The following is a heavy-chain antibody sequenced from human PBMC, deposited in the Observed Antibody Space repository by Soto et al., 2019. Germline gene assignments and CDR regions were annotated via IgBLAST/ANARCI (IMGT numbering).Heavy chain of an antibody. D-gene: IGHD2-2*02. J-gene: IGHJ6*02. Sequence: EVQLVESGGGLVLPGGSPRLSCAASGFMFSSSWMTWVRQAPGKGLEWVANIKPDGSEVYYADSVKGRFTISRDNPRNSLYLQMSSLRAEDTAVYYCARESLLKSIPIYVYYYYAMDVWGQGTTVIVSS. CDR3: ARESLLKSIPIYVYYYYAMDV. CDR1: GFMFSSSW. V-gene: IGHV3-7*03. CDR2: IKPDGSEV.